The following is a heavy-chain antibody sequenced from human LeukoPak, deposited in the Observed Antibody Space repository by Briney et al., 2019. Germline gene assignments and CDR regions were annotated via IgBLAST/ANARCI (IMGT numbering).Heavy chain of an antibody. V-gene: IGHV3-23*01. D-gene: IGHD3-10*01. CDR1: GFTFSSYA. Sequence: GGSLRPSCAASGFTFSSYAMSWVRQAPGKGLEWVSAISGSGGSTYYADSVKGRFTISRDNSKNTLYLQMNSLRAEDTAVYYCAKPGFGELGAIDYWGQGTLVTVSS. CDR3: AKPGFGELGAIDY. CDR2: ISGSGGST. J-gene: IGHJ4*02.